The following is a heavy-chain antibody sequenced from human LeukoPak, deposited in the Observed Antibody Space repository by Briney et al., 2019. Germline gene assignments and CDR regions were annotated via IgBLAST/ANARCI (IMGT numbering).Heavy chain of an antibody. Sequence: ASVKVSCKASGYTFISYDINWVRQATGQGLEWMGWMNPNSGDTGYAQKFQGRVTMTRNSSISTAYMELSSLRAEDTAVYYCARDVPDDTSGYYFDYWGQGTLVTVSS. V-gene: IGHV1-8*01. J-gene: IGHJ4*02. CDR2: MNPNSGDT. CDR3: ARDVPDDTSGYYFDY. D-gene: IGHD3-22*01. CDR1: GYTFISYD.